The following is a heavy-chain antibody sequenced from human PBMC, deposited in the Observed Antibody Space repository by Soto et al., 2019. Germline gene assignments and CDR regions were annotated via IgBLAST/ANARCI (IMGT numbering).Heavy chain of an antibody. CDR3: ARGGNYYDSSGYCDY. D-gene: IGHD3-22*01. V-gene: IGHV1-18*04. J-gene: IGHJ4*02. CDR1: GYTFTSYG. Sequence: GSSVKVSCKASGYTFTSYGISWVRQAPGQGLEWMGWISAYNGNTNYAQKLQGRVTMTTDTSTSTAYMELRSLRSDDTAVYYCARGGNYYDSSGYCDYWGQGTLVTVSS. CDR2: ISAYNGNT.